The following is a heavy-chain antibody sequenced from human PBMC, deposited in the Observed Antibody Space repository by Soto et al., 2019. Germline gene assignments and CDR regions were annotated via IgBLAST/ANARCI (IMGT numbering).Heavy chain of an antibody. CDR2: VFYTGFT. Sequence: LSLTCAVSGGSISGSYYYWAWLRQSPGKGPEWIGSVFYTGFTSYNPSLESRVSVSVDTSKSQFSLKLSAVTAADTAVYYCATAQKGYNGNYFDHWGQGALVTVSS. CDR1: GGSISGSYYY. J-gene: IGHJ4*02. CDR3: ATAQKGYNGNYFDH. V-gene: IGHV4-39*01. D-gene: IGHD1-20*01.